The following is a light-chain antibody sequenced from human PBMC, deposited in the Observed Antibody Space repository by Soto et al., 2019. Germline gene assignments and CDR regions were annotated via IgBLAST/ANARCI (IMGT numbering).Light chain of an antibody. CDR1: SSDVGGYNY. J-gene: IGLJ3*02. CDR3: NSYTTSSTLV. Sequence: QSALTQPASVSGSPGQSITISCTGTSSDVGGYNYVSWYQHHPGKAPKLLIYNVSDRPSGVSNRFSGSKSGNTASLTISGLQAEDAADYYCNSYTTSSTLVFGGGTKLTVL. V-gene: IGLV2-14*03. CDR2: NVS.